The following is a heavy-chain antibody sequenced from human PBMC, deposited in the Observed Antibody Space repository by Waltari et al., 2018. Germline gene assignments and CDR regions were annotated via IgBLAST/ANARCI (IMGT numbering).Heavy chain of an antibody. V-gene: IGHV1-2*02. CDR2: MHPANGGT. CDR1: GNTLTGYY. Sequence: VKLVQSGAEVKNPGASVRISCKISGNTLTGYYLHWVRQAPGQGLEFLGWMHPANGGTRYTQKFQGRVALTRDTSIETSYMELSRLTSEDTAIYFCALLPNFNEYLFDFWGQGTLVTVSS. CDR3: ALLPNFNEYLFDF. J-gene: IGHJ4*02. D-gene: IGHD7-27*01.